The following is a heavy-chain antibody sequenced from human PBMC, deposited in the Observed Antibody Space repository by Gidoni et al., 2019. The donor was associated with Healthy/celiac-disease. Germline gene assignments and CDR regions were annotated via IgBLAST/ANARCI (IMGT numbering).Heavy chain of an antibody. CDR2: IYHSGST. D-gene: IGHD2-21*02. CDR3: ARVTYCGGDCYYYFDY. CDR1: GGSTSSSNW. Sequence: QVQLPESGPGLVKPSRTLSLTCAVPGGSTSSSNWWSWVRQPPGKGLEWIGEIYHSGSTNYNPSLKSRVTISVDKSKNQFSLKLSSVTAADTAVYYCARVTYCGGDCYYYFDYWGQGTLVTVSS. J-gene: IGHJ4*02. V-gene: IGHV4-4*02.